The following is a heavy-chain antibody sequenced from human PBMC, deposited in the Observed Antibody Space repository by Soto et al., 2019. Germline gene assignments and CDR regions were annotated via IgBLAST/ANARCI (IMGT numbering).Heavy chain of an antibody. D-gene: IGHD3-9*01. CDR3: ARARHRRYFDWLGAFDP. CDR2: INHSGST. Sequence: SETLSLTCAVYGGSFSGYYWSWIRQPPGKGLEWIGEINHSGSTNYNPSLKSRVTISVDTSKNQFSLKLSSVTAADTAVYYCARARHRRYFDWLGAFDPWGQGTPVTVSS. J-gene: IGHJ5*02. CDR1: GGSFSGYY. V-gene: IGHV4-34*01.